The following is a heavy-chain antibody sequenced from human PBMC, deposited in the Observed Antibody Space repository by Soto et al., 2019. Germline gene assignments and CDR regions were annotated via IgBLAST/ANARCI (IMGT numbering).Heavy chain of an antibody. CDR2: IIPIFGTA. D-gene: IGHD6-19*01. CDR1: GGTFSSYA. V-gene: IGHV1-69*13. J-gene: IGHJ6*02. CDR3: ARGLLAAVAGTSGMDV. Sequence: SVKVSCKASGGTFSSYAISWVRQAPGQGLEWMGGIIPIFGTANYAQKFQGRVTITADESTSTAYMELSSLRSEDTAVYYCARGLLAAVAGTSGMDVWGQGTTVT.